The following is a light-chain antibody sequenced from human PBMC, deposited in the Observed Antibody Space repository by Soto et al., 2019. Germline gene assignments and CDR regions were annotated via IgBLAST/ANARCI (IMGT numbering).Light chain of an antibody. Sequence: DIQMTQSPSSLSASVGDRVTITCRASQSISSYLNWYQQKPGIAPNLLIYAASSLQSGVPSRFSGSGSGTEVTRTSSSLQPEEHATDVWQQSYTTPRTFGQGTKLEI. CDR2: AAS. V-gene: IGKV1-39*01. CDR3: QQSYTTPRT. J-gene: IGKJ2*01. CDR1: QSISSY.